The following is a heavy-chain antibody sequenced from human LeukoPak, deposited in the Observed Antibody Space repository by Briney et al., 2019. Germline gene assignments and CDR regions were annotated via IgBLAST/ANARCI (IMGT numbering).Heavy chain of an antibody. CDR2: IIPIFGTT. D-gene: IGHD3-22*01. CDR1: GGTFSIYA. Sequence: SVKVSCKASGGTFSIYAISWVRHAPGQGLEWMGTIIPIFGTTNYAQTLQGRVTIATDESTSTTYIELSSLRSEETALYYCAIALYYYDRSCYLPGPIQHWGQGTVVSVSS. V-gene: IGHV1-69*05. CDR3: AIALYYYDRSCYLPGPIQH. J-gene: IGHJ1*01.